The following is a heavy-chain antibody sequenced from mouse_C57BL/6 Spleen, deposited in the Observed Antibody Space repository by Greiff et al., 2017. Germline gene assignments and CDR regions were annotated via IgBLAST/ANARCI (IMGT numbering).Heavy chain of an antibody. Sequence: EVKLVESGGGLVKPGGSLKLSCAASGFTFSDYGMHWVRQAPEKGLEWVAYISSGSSTIYYADTVKGRFTISRDNAKNTLFLQMTSLRSEDTAMEYCARQGFMTTVVSPFDYWGQGTTLTVSS. D-gene: IGHD1-1*01. CDR1: GFTFSDYG. CDR2: ISSGSSTI. J-gene: IGHJ2*01. CDR3: ARQGFMTTVVSPFDY. V-gene: IGHV5-17*01.